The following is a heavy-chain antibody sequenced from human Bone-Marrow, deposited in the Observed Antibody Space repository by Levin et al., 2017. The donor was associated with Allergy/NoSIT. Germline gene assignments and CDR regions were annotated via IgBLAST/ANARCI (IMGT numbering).Heavy chain of an antibody. CDR3: ARIGAGGSFTFDY. Sequence: SCTASGFSFSTYWMTWVRQAPGEGLEWVANIKQDGSEKYYVDSVKGRFTISRDNAKNSLYLQMNSLRAEDTAVYYCARIGAGGSFTFDYWGQGTLVTASS. D-gene: IGHD2-15*01. J-gene: IGHJ4*02. V-gene: IGHV3-7*01. CDR2: IKQDGSEK. CDR1: GFSFSTYW.